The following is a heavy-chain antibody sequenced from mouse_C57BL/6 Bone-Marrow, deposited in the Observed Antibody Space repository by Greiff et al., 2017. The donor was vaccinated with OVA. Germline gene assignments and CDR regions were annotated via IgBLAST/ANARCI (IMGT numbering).Heavy chain of an antibody. V-gene: IGHV1-81*01. Sequence: VKLMESGAELARPGASVQLSCKASGYTFTSYGISWVKQRTGQGLEWIGEIYPRSGNTYYNEKFKGKATLTADKSSSTAYMELRSLTSEDSAVYFCARKGDLLWLRRGFYYAMDYWGQGTSVTVSS. CDR1: GYTFTSYG. CDR2: IYPRSGNT. J-gene: IGHJ4*01. D-gene: IGHD2-2*01. CDR3: ARKGDLLWLRRGFYYAMDY.